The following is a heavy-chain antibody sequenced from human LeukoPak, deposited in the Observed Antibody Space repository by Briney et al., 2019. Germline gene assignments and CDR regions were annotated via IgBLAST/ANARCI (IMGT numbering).Heavy chain of an antibody. J-gene: IGHJ4*02. D-gene: IGHD2-15*01. V-gene: IGHV4-59*01. Sequence: SETLSLTCTVSGGSISSYYWSWIRQPPGKGLEWIGYIYYSGSTNYSPSLKSRVTISVDTSKNQFSLKLSSVTAADTAVYYCARGGAVVVVAATTFDYWGQGTLVTVSS. CDR3: ARGGAVVVVAATTFDY. CDR2: IYYSGST. CDR1: GGSISSYY.